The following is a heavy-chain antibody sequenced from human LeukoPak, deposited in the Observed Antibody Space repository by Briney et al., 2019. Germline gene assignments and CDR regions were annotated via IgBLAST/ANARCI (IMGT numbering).Heavy chain of an antibody. CDR3: ARDVTDDYGDYGTVDY. J-gene: IGHJ4*02. V-gene: IGHV1-2*02. Sequence: ASVKVSCKASGYTFTGYYMHWVRQAPGQGLEWMGWINPNSGGTNCAQKFQGRVTMTRDTSISTAYMELSRLRSDDTAVYYCARDVTDDYGDYGTVDYWGQGTLVTVSS. D-gene: IGHD4-17*01. CDR2: INPNSGGT. CDR1: GYTFTGYY.